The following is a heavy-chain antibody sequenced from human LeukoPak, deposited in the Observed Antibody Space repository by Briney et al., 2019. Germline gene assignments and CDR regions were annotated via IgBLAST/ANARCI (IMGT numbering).Heavy chain of an antibody. CDR2: ISSSSSYI. J-gene: IGHJ4*02. D-gene: IGHD4-17*01. CDR1: GLTFSSYS. CDR3: ARVGYGDYVKDY. Sequence: GGSLRLSCAASGLTFSSYSMNWVRQAPGKGLEWVSSISSSSSYIYYADSVKGRFTISRDNAKNSLYLQMNSLRAEDTAVYYCARVGYGDYVKDYWGQGTLVTVSS. V-gene: IGHV3-21*01.